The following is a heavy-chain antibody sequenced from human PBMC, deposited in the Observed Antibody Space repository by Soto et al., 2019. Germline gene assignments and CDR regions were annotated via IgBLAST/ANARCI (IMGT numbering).Heavy chain of an antibody. CDR1: GGSIISHY. CDR3: ARDGREASGMDV. V-gene: IGHV4-59*11. Sequence: SETLSLTCTFSGGSIISHYWSWVRQAPGKGLEWIGHIYYRGSTNYNPSLRSRSTISVDTSKNQFSLKLNSVTTADTAVYYCARDGREASGMDVWGQGTKVTVSS. D-gene: IGHD1-26*01. CDR2: IYYRGST. J-gene: IGHJ6*02.